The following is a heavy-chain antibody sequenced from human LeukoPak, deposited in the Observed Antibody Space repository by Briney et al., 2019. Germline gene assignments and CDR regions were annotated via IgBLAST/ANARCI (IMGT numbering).Heavy chain of an antibody. D-gene: IGHD4-17*01. V-gene: IGHV3-23*01. J-gene: IGHJ4*02. CDR3: AKRAYDYGDYIDY. CDR2: ISGSGGST. CDR1: GFTFGSYA. Sequence: QPGGSLRLSCAASGFTFGSYAMNWVRQAPGKGLEWVSTISGSGGSTYYADSVKGRFTISRDNSKNTLYVQMNSLRAEDTAVYYCAKRAYDYGDYIDYWGQGTLVTVSS.